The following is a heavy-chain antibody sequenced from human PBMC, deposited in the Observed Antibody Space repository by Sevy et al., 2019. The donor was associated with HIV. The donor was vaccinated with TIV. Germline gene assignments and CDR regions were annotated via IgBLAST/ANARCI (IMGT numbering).Heavy chain of an antibody. D-gene: IGHD3-22*01. V-gene: IGHV3-30*03. CDR3: VRETGGSGSAGFFGD. J-gene: IGHJ4*02. CDR2: ISVDGTNK. CDR1: GFTVTNYV. Sequence: GGSLRLSCAASGFTVTNYVIHWVRQAPGKGLEWVALISVDGTNKQYADSVKGRFTISRDDPKNTVYVEMTSLTVEDTALYYCVRETGGSGSAGFFGDWGQGPLVTVSS.